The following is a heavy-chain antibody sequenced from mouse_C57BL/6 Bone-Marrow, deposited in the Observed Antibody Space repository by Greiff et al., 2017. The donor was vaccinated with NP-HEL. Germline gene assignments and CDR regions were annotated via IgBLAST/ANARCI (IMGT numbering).Heavy chain of an antibody. CDR2: IDPNSGGT. D-gene: IGHD1-1*01. Sequence: QVQLQQPGAELVKPGASVKLSCKASGYTFTSYWMHWVKQRPGRGLEWIGRIDPNSGGTKYNEKFKSKATLTVDKPSSTAYRQLSSLTSEDSAVDNWARTYYGRSDGYFDVWGTGTTVTVSS. CDR1: GYTFTSYW. CDR3: ARTYYGRSDGYFDV. V-gene: IGHV1-72*01. J-gene: IGHJ1*03.